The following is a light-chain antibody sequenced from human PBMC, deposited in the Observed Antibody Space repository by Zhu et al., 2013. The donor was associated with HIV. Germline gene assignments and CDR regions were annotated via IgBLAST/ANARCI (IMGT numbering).Light chain of an antibody. CDR2: GAS. CDR3: QNYNGYPLT. Sequence: DIVLTQSPDTLSLSPGERATVSCRASQNINNNFLAWYQQKPGQAPRLLIYGASTRATGIPARFSGSGSGTDFTLTISSLQPEDFATYYCQNYNGYPLTFGGGTKVEIK. CDR1: QNINNNF. J-gene: IGKJ4*01. V-gene: IGKV3D-7*01.